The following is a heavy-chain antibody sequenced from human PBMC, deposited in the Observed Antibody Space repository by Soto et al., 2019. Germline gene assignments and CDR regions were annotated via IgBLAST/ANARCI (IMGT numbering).Heavy chain of an antibody. CDR1: GFSLSTSGVG. D-gene: IGHD3-9*01. Sequence: SGPTLVNPTHTLTLTCTFSGFSLSTSGVGVAWIRQPPGKALEWLALIYWDDGKRYSPSLKTRLNVTKDTSKNQVVLTLTNVDPVDTATYYCAHSPAYDISTGYYPFDYWGQGSLVTVSS. CDR2: IYWDDGK. J-gene: IGHJ4*02. V-gene: IGHV2-5*02. CDR3: AHSPAYDISTGYYPFDY.